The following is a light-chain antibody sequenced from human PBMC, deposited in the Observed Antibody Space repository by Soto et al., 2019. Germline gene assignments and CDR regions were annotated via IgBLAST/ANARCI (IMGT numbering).Light chain of an antibody. CDR3: PQYNNWPLT. V-gene: IGKV3D-15*01. CDR1: QRVSSN. Sequence: EIVITQSTATLSVSPGERATLSCRDSQRVSSNLAWHPHKPGQAPRILMYDASTRATGIPARFSGSGAGTDCTLPISSLQSADLEVYVCPQYNNWPLTFGEGTQVDIK. CDR2: DAS. J-gene: IGKJ4*01.